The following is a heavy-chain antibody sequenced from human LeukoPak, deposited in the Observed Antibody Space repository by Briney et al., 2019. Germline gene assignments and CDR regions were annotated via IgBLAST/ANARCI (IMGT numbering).Heavy chain of an antibody. CDR3: AREGGPYRPLDY. J-gene: IGHJ4*02. CDR1: GFTVSSNY. CDR2: IYSGGTT. V-gene: IGHV3-53*01. Sequence: GGSLRLSCAASGFTVSSNYMSWVRQAPGKGLEWVSVIYSGGTTYYADSVKGRFTISRDNSKNTLFLQMNSLRAEDTAVYYCAREGGPYRPLDYSGQGTLVTVSS.